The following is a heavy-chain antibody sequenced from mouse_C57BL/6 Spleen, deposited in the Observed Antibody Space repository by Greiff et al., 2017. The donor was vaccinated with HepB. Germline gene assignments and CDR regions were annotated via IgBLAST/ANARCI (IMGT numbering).Heavy chain of an antibody. CDR3: ARRVIYDGYLFDY. Sequence: QVQLKQSGPELVKPGASVKISCKASGYAFSSSWMNWVKQRPGKGLEWIGRIYPGDGDTNYNGKFKGKATLTADKSSSTAYMQLSSLTSEDSAVYFCARRVIYDGYLFDYWGQGTTLTVSS. CDR2: IYPGDGDT. J-gene: IGHJ2*01. D-gene: IGHD2-3*01. V-gene: IGHV1-82*01. CDR1: GYAFSSSW.